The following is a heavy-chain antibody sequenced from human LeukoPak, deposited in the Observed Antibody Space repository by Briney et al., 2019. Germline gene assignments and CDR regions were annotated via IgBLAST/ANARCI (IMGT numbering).Heavy chain of an antibody. CDR1: GGTFSSYA. D-gene: IGHD2/OR15-2a*01. J-gene: IGHJ3*02. CDR3: ARDYGANIAFDI. V-gene: IGHV1-69*06. CDR2: IIPIFGTA. Sequence: ASVKVSCKASGGTFSSYAISWVQQAPGQGLEWMGGIIPIFGTANYAQKFQGRVTITADKSTSTAYMELSSLRSEDTAVYYCARDYGANIAFDIWGQGTMVTVSS.